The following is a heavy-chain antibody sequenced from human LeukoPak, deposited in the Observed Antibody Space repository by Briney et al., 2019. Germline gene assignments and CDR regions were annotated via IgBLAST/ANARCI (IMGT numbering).Heavy chain of an antibody. CDR1: GFTFDDYA. Sequence: PGGSLRLSCAASGFTFDDYAMHWVRQAPGKGLEWVSRILGNGGTTYYGDSVKGRLTISRDNSKNSLFLQMFSLRTEDTALYYCAKGTRDYGGLPRWYFDLWGRGTLVTVSS. CDR2: ILGNGGTT. CDR3: AKGTRDYGGLPRWYFDL. J-gene: IGHJ2*01. D-gene: IGHD4-23*01. V-gene: IGHV3-43*02.